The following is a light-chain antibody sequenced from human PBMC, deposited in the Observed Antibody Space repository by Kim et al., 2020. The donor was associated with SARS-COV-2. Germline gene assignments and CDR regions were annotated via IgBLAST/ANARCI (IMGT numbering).Light chain of an antibody. V-gene: IGKV3-11*01. J-gene: IGKJ5*01. CDR1: QSVTTY. CDR2: DAS. CDR3: QQRGNWPPIT. Sequence: ENVLTQSPATLSLSPGDRATLSCRASQSVTTYLAWYQQKPGQAPRLLIYDASNRATGIPARFSGSGSGTDFTLTISSLEPEDFAVYYCQQRGNWPPITFGQGTRLEIK.